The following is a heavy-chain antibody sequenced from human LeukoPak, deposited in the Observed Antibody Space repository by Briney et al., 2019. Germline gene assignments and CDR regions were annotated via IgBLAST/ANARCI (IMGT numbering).Heavy chain of an antibody. J-gene: IGHJ4*02. CDR1: GYTFTSYG. CDR3: ARAKGSSGWYFFDY. V-gene: IGHV1-18*01. D-gene: IGHD6-19*01. CDR2: ISAYIGNT. Sequence: GASVKVSCKASGYTFTSYGISWVRQAPGQGLEWMGWISAYIGNTNYAQKLQGRVTMTTDTSTSTAYMELRSLRSDDTAVYYCARAKGSSGWYFFDYWGQGTLVTVSS.